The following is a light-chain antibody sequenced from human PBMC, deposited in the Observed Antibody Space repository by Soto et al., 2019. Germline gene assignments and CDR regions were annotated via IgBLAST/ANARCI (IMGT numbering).Light chain of an antibody. CDR3: QQYGSSPPLS. V-gene: IGKV3-20*01. CDR2: GAS. CDR1: QSISASY. Sequence: EIVLTQSPGTLSLSPGERATLSCRASQSISASYLAWYQQKPGQAPSLLIYGASNRATGIPDRFSGSASGKDFALTISRLEPDDFAVYYCQQYGSSPPLSFGGGTKVEIK. J-gene: IGKJ4*01.